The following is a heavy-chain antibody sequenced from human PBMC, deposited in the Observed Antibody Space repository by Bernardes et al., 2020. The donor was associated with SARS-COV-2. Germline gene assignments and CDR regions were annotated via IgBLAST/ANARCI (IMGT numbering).Heavy chain of an antibody. Sequence: GGSLRLSCAASGFTFDDYAMHWVRQAPGKGLEWVSGISWNSGSIGYADSVKGRFTISRDNAKNSLYLQMNSRRAEDTALYYCAKVHYYDSSGDYWGQGTLVTVSS. CDR3: AKVHYYDSSGDY. CDR2: ISWNSGSI. D-gene: IGHD3-22*01. J-gene: IGHJ4*02. V-gene: IGHV3-9*01. CDR1: GFTFDDYA.